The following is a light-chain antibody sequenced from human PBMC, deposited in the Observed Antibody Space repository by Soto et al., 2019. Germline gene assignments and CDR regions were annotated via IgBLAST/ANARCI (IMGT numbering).Light chain of an antibody. Sequence: EIVMTQSPATLSLSSGERAALSCRASQSINSELAWYQQKPGQPPRLLIYGASTRATGAPARFTGSESGSEFTLTISGLQSEDFAVYYCQQGHKWPRTLGQGTRLEI. CDR2: GAS. CDR1: QSINSE. V-gene: IGKV3-15*01. J-gene: IGKJ2*02. CDR3: QQGHKWPRT.